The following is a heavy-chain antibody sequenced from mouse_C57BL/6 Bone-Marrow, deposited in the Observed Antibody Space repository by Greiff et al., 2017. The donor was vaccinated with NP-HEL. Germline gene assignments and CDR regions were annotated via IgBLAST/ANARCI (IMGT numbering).Heavy chain of an antibody. V-gene: IGHV2-5*01. CDR1: GFSLTSYG. J-gene: IGHJ4*01. CDR2: IWRGGST. D-gene: IGHD2-5*01. Sequence: VQLQQSGPGLVQPSQSLSITCTVSGFSLTSYGVHWVRQSPGKGLEWMGVIWRGGSTDYNAAFMSRLSITKDNSKSQVFFKMNSLQADDTAIYYCAKKGSNYEGLDYWGQGTSVTVSS. CDR3: AKKGSNYEGLDY.